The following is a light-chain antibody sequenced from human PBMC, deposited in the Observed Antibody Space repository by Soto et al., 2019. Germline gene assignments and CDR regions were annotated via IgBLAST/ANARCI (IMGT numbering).Light chain of an antibody. V-gene: IGKV1-39*01. Sequence: DIPMTQSPSSLSASVGDRVTITCRASQGISTYLVWYQQRQGRAPKLLIYDASSLLSGVPSRFSGSGSGTDFTLTISSLQPEDFATYYCQQGYRTPYTFGQGTKLETK. CDR1: QGISTY. CDR3: QQGYRTPYT. CDR2: DAS. J-gene: IGKJ2*01.